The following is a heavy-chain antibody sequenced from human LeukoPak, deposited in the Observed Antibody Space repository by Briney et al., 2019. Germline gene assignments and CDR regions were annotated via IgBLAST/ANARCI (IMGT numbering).Heavy chain of an antibody. Sequence: SETLSLTCTVSGGSISSYYWSWIRQPAGKGLEWIGRIYTSGSTNYNPSLKSRVTMSVDTSKNQFSLKLSSVTAADPAVYYCARRFRGSGSYYNDAFDIWGQGTMVTVSS. CDR1: GGSISSYY. CDR3: ARRFRGSGSYYNDAFDI. D-gene: IGHD3-10*01. CDR2: IYTSGST. V-gene: IGHV4-4*07. J-gene: IGHJ3*02.